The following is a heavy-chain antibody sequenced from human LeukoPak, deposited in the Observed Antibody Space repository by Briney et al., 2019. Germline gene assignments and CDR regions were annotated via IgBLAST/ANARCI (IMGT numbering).Heavy chain of an antibody. Sequence: PGGSLRLSCAASGFTFSSYGMHWVRQAPGKGLEWVAVIWYDGSNKYYADSVKGRFTISRDNSKNTLYLQMNSLRAEDTAVYYCAKDFYGDYGLGAFDIWGQGAMVTVSS. CDR2: IWYDGSNK. CDR3: AKDFYGDYGLGAFDI. V-gene: IGHV3-33*06. D-gene: IGHD4-17*01. CDR1: GFTFSSYG. J-gene: IGHJ3*02.